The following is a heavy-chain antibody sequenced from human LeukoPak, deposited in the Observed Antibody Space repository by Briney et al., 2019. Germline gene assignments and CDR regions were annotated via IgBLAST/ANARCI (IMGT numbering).Heavy chain of an antibody. CDR1: GFTFTTYW. Sequence: PGGSLRLSCAASGFTFTTYWMSWVRQAPGKGLEWVANIKQDGTEKYYVDSVKGRFTISRDNSKNTLYLQMNSLRAEDTAIYYCARDERLLSFLKWGQGTLVTVSS. D-gene: IGHD3-3*01. CDR2: IKQDGTEK. V-gene: IGHV3-7*03. CDR3: ARDERLLSFLK. J-gene: IGHJ4*02.